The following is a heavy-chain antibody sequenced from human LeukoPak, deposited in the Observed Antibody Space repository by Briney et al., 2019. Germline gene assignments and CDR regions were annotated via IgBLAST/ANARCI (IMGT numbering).Heavy chain of an antibody. CDR3: ARGHYVWGSYRPRGYYFDY. CDR1: GGSLSGYY. Sequence: SETLSLTCAVYGGSLSGYYWSWIRQPPGKGLEWIGEINHSGSTNYNPSLKSRVTISVDTSKNQFSLKLSSVTAADTAVYYCARGHYVWGSYRPRGYYFDYWGQGTLVTVSS. CDR2: INHSGST. D-gene: IGHD3-16*02. V-gene: IGHV4-34*01. J-gene: IGHJ4*02.